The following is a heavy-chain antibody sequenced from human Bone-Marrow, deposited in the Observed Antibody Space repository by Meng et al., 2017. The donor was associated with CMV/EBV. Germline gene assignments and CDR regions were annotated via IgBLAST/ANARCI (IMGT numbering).Heavy chain of an antibody. Sequence: ASVKVSCKASGYTFTGYYMHWVRQAPGQGLEWMGWINPNSGGTNYAQKFQGRVTMTRDTSISTAYMELSRLRSDDTAVYYCARREGGYSYGYYYYGMAVWGQGNTV. CDR2: INPNSGGT. CDR1: GYTFTGYY. V-gene: IGHV1-2*02. CDR3: ARREGGYSYGYYYYGMAV. J-gene: IGHJ6*01. D-gene: IGHD5-18*01.